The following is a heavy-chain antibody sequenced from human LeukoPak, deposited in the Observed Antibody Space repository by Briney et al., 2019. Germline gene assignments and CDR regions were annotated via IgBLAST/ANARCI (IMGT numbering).Heavy chain of an antibody. Sequence: SETLSLTCTVSGGSISSSSYYWGWIRQPPGKGLEWIGYIYYSGSTDYNPSLKSRVTISVDTSKNQFSLKLTSVTAADTAVYYCARVLPERYCRSASCYTSYYMDVWGKGTTVTVSS. CDR2: IYYSGST. J-gene: IGHJ6*03. CDR3: ARVLPERYCRSASCYTSYYMDV. CDR1: GGSISSSSYY. V-gene: IGHV4-61*05. D-gene: IGHD2-2*02.